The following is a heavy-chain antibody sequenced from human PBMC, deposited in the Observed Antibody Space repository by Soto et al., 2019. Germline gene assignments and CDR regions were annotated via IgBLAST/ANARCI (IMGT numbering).Heavy chain of an antibody. D-gene: IGHD2-2*01. Sequence: SETLSLTCAVYGESFSGYYRSWIRQPPGKGLEWVGEINPSGSTNYTPSLKSRVTISVDTSKNQFSLKLSSVTAADKALYYCAREEFSSTSCQVYPSYYYGIEGGVQGSTVT. J-gene: IGHJ6*02. CDR2: INPSGST. V-gene: IGHV4-34*01. CDR1: GESFSGYY. CDR3: AREEFSSTSCQVYPSYYYGIEG.